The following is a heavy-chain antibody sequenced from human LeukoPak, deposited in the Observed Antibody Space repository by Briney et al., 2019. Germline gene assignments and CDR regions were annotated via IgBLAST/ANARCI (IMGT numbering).Heavy chain of an antibody. D-gene: IGHD6-6*01. V-gene: IGHV3-7*03. J-gene: IGHJ4*02. CDR1: GLTFSRYW. Sequence: GGSLRLSCAASGLTFSRYWMSWVRQAPGKGLEWVANIKQDGSEKYYVDSVKGRFTISRGNAKNSLYLQMNSLRAEDTAVYYCARDRKYSSSSVGDYWGQGTLVTVSS. CDR2: IKQDGSEK. CDR3: ARDRKYSSSSVGDY.